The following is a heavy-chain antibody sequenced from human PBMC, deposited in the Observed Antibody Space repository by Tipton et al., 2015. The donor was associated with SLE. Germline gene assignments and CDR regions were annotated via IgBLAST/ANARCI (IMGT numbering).Heavy chain of an antibody. J-gene: IGHJ4*02. D-gene: IGHD2-2*01. CDR2: LYAGGDT. V-gene: IGHV3-66*01. CDR3: ARSTYSTISDY. CDR1: DFTFDDYY. Sequence: SLRLSCTASDFTFDDYYMSWIRQAPGKGLEWFSALYAGGDTYYADSVKGRFAISRDTSKNTLSLQMDSLRVEDTAIYYCARSTYSTISDYWGQGTPVTVS.